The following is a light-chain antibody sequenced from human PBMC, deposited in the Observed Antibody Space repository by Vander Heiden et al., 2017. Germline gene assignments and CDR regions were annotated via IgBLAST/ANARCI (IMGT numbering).Light chain of an antibody. CDR2: AAS. CDR1: QSVSTN. V-gene: IGKV3-15*01. Sequence: EIVMTQSPATLSVSPGERATLSCRASQSVSTNLAWYQQKPGQGPRLLIFAASPRAPGVPDRISGSGSGTEFALTISSLQSEDFAVYFCQQYNNWPPWTFGQGTKVEIK. CDR3: QQYNNWPPWT. J-gene: IGKJ1*01.